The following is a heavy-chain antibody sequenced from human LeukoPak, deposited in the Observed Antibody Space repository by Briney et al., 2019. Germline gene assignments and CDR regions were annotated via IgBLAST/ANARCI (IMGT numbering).Heavy chain of an antibody. CDR3: TRGSIGVVILGAFDI. V-gene: IGHV3-49*03. CDR2: IRSKAYGGTT. CDR1: GFTFGDYA. Sequence: GSLRLSCTASGFTFGDYAMSWFRQAPGKGLEWVGFIRSKAYGGTTEYAASVKGRFTILRDDSKSIAYLQMNSLKTEDTAVYYCTRGSIGVVILGAFDIWGQGTMVTVSS. J-gene: IGHJ3*02. D-gene: IGHD3-3*01.